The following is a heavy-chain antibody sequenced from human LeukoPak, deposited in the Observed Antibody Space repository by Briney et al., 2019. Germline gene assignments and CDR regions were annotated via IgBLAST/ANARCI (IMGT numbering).Heavy chain of an antibody. CDR2: LSYDGSNK. Sequence: GGSLRLSCTASALIFSSYPMHWVHQAPGKGLEWEAVLSYDGSNKYYAGSVKGRFTISRDNSEDTVYLQMNRLRAEDTAVYYCATGGFRNPPVDYWGQGTLVTVSS. D-gene: IGHD3-16*01. J-gene: IGHJ4*02. V-gene: IGHV3-30*08. CDR1: ALIFSSYP. CDR3: ATGGFRNPPVDY.